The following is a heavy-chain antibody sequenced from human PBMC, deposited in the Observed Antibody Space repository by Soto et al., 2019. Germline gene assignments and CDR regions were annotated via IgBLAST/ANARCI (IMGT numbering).Heavy chain of an antibody. Sequence: SETLSLTCTVSGASISSYYWSWIRQPPGKGLEWIGYIYYSGNTNYNPSLESRVTISVDTSKNQVSLKLSSVTAADTAVYYCARVRGPIDYWGQGTLVTVSS. CDR2: IYYSGNT. J-gene: IGHJ4*02. CDR1: GASISSYY. V-gene: IGHV4-59*01. CDR3: ARVRGPIDY. D-gene: IGHD3-10*01.